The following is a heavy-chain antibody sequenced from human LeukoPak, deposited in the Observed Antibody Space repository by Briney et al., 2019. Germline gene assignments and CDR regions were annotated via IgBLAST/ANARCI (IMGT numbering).Heavy chain of an antibody. J-gene: IGHJ4*02. CDR2: IYYSGST. V-gene: IGHV4-59*08. CDR1: GGSISSYY. CDR3: ARRGIAAAGTFDY. Sequence: SETLSLTCTVSGGSISSYYWGWIRQPPGKGLEWIGYIYYSGSTNYNPSLKSRVTISVDTSKNQFSLKLSSVTAADTAVYYCARRGIAAAGTFDYWGQGTLVTVSS. D-gene: IGHD6-13*01.